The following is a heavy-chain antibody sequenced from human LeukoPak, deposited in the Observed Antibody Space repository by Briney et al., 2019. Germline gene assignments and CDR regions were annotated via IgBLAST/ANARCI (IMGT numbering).Heavy chain of an antibody. D-gene: IGHD2-21*02. V-gene: IGHV4-39*01. Sequence: PSATLSLTCTVSGGSISSSSYYWGWIRQPPGKGLEWTGSTYYSGSTYYNPSLKSRVTISVDTSKNQFSLKLSSVTAADTAVYYCAEGVTVYLFDYWGQGTLVTVSS. CDR3: AEGVTVYLFDY. J-gene: IGHJ4*02. CDR2: TYYSGST. CDR1: GGSISSSSYY.